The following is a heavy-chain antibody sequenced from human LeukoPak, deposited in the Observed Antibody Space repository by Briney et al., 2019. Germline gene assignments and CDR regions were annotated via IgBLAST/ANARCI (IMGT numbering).Heavy chain of an antibody. J-gene: IGHJ6*03. CDR3: ARDQPLPGGGYGARSYYYYYMDV. CDR2: INSDGSST. Sequence: SGRSLRLSCAASGFTFSSYWMHWVRQAPGKGLVWVSRINSDGSSTSYADSVKGRFTISRDNAKNTLYLQMNSLRAEDTAVYYCARDQPLPGGGYGARSYYYYYMDVWGKGTTVTVSS. V-gene: IGHV3-74*01. CDR1: GFTFSSYW. D-gene: IGHD4-17*01.